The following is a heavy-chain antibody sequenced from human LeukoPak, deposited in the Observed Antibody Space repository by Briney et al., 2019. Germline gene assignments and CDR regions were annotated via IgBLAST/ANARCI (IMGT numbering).Heavy chain of an antibody. CDR1: GFTFSSYS. V-gene: IGHV3-21*01. J-gene: IGHJ5*02. D-gene: IGHD6-13*01. CDR2: ISSSSSYI. Sequence: PGGSLRLSCAASGFTFSSYSMNWVRQAPGKGLEWVSSISSSSSYIYYADSVKGRFTISRDNAKNSLYLQMNSLRAENTAVYYCARDAPKSLAAGGKNWFDTCGQGTLVTVSS. CDR3: ARDAPKSLAAGGKNWFDT.